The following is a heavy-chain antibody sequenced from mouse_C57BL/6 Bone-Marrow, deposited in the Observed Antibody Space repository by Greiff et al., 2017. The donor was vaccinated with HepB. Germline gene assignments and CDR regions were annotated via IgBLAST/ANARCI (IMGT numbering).Heavy chain of an antibody. V-gene: IGHV1-55*01. J-gene: IGHJ2*01. CDR2: IYPGSGST. CDR3: ARRGYLYFDY. D-gene: IGHD2-2*01. CDR1: GYTFTSYW. Sequence: QVQLQQPGAELVKPGASVKMSCKASGYTFTSYWITWVKQRPGQGLEWIGDIYPGSGSTNYNEKFKGKSTLTVDKSSSTAYMQLSSLTSEDSAVYYCARRGYLYFDYWGQGTTLTVSS.